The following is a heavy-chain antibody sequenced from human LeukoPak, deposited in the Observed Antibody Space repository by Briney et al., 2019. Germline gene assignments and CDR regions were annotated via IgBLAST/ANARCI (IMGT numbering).Heavy chain of an antibody. CDR1: GYTLTDYY. CDR3: ARGRRILGGPENAGDFFDY. V-gene: IGHV1-2*02. Sequence: ASVKVSCKASGYTLTDYYLHWVRQAPGQGLKWMRWINPNSGATDYAQSFQARVTMTRDTSIGSGYMELTGLESDDTAVYYCARGRRILGGPENAGDFFDYWGQGSLVTVSS. D-gene: IGHD3-16*01. CDR2: INPNSGAT. J-gene: IGHJ4*01.